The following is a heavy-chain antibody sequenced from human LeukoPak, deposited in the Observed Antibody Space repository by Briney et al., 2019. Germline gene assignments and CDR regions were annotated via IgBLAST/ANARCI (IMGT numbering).Heavy chain of an antibody. CDR1: GFTFSSYE. J-gene: IGHJ4*02. Sequence: GGSLRLSCAASGFTFSSYEMNWVRQAPGKGLEWVSVIYSGGSTYYADSVKGRFTISRDNSKNTLYLQMNSLRAEDTAVYYCAREEGYWGQGTLVTVSS. CDR2: IYSGGST. CDR3: AREEGY. V-gene: IGHV3-53*01.